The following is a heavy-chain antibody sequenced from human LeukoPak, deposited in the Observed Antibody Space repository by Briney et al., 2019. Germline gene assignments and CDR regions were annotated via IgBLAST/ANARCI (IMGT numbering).Heavy chain of an antibody. V-gene: IGHV1-2*02. D-gene: IGHD6-13*01. CDR1: GYAFTAYY. CDR3: ARSRGGYGSGWYGLDY. J-gene: IGHJ4*02. CDR2: INHNSGGT. Sequence: ASVRVSCKTSGYAFTAYYMHWVRQAPGQGLEWMGWINHNSGGTNYAEKFQGTVTMTRDTSISTAYMELTRLKSDDTAIYYCARSRGGYGSGWYGLDYWGQGTLVTASS.